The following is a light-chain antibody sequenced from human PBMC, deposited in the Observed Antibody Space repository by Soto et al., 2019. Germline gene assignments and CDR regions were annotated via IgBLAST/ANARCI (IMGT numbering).Light chain of an antibody. CDR2: DAS. V-gene: IGKV1-33*01. CDR1: QDIRKY. Sequence: GDRVPITCQATQDIRKYLNWYQQTPGKAPKLLIYDASSLETGVPPRFSGSGSGTYFTFTISSLQPEDLATYYCQQSDDLPYAFGQGTKLEIK. J-gene: IGKJ2*01. CDR3: QQSDDLPYA.